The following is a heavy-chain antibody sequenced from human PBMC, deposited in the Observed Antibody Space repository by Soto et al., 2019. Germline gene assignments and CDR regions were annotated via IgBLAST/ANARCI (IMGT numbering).Heavy chain of an antibody. Sequence: SETLSLTCTVSGDSITSDKYYWGWIRQPPGKGLETIANIYYDGNTYYNPSLESRVTISVDTSKNQVVLTMTNMDPVDTATYYCAHRALYSGTYWDGGYFDYWGQGTLVTVSS. J-gene: IGHJ4*02. CDR1: GDSITSDKYY. V-gene: IGHV4-39*06. D-gene: IGHD1-26*01. CDR2: IYYDGNT. CDR3: AHRALYSGTYWDGGYFDY.